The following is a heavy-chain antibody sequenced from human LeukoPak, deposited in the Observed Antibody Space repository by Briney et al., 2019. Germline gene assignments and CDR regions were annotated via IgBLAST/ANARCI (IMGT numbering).Heavy chain of an antibody. V-gene: IGHV4-39*07. Sequence: SETLSLTCTVSGGSISSSSYYWGWIRRPPGKGLEWIGSIYYSGSTYYNPSLKSRVTISVDTSKNQFSLKLSSVTAADTAVYYCARTPTVTRRADAFDIWGQGTMVTVSS. D-gene: IGHD4-17*01. CDR2: IYYSGST. CDR1: GGSISSSSYY. CDR3: ARTPTVTRRADAFDI. J-gene: IGHJ3*02.